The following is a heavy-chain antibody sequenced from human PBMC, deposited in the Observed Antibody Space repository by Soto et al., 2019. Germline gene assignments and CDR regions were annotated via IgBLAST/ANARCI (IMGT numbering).Heavy chain of an antibody. CDR3: ARELPDGTDDPS. J-gene: IGHJ5*02. CDR1: GYTFTIYG. D-gene: IGHD1-1*01. CDR2: ISAYNGNT. Sequence: ASVKVSCKASGYTFTIYGISWVRQAPGQGLEWMGWISAYNGNTNYAQKLQGRVTMTTDTSTSTAYMELRSLRSDDTAVYYCARELPDGTDDPSCGQGTLVTXSS. V-gene: IGHV1-18*01.